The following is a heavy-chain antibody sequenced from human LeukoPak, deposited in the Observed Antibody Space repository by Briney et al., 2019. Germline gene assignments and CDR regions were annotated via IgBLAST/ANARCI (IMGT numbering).Heavy chain of an antibody. CDR2: INPSGGST. D-gene: IGHD3-22*01. V-gene: IGHV1-46*01. Sequence: ASVKVSCKASGYTFTNYYMHWVRQAPGQGLAWMGIINPSGGSTSYAQKFQGRVTMTREMSKSTVYMELSSLRSEDTAVYYCAREGRRGYDSSGYYRKYSEIDYWGQGTLVTVSS. J-gene: IGHJ4*02. CDR1: GYTFTNYY. CDR3: AREGRRGYDSSGYYRKYSEIDY.